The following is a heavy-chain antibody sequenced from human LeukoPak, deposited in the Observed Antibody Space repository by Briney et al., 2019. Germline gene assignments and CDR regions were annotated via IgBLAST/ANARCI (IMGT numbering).Heavy chain of an antibody. CDR2: INHSGST. V-gene: IGHV4-34*01. CDR1: GGSFSGYY. CDR3: ARTKKVQLERRQAAFDI. D-gene: IGHD1-1*01. Sequence: SETLSLTCAVYGGSFSGYYWSWIRQPPGKGLEWIGEINHSGSTNYNPSLKSRVTISVDTSKNQFSLKLSSVTAADTAVYYCARTKKVQLERRQAAFDIWGQGTMVTVSS. J-gene: IGHJ3*02.